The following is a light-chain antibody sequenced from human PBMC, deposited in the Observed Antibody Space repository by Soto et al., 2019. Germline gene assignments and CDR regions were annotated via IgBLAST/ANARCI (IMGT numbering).Light chain of an antibody. V-gene: IGKV3-20*01. Sequence: EIVLTQSPSTLSLSPGKRVTLSCRASQCVSSSYLAWYQQKPGQAPRLLICGASSRATGIPDRFSGSGSGTHFTLTISRLETEDFAVYFCQQYGSSWTFGQGTKVEIK. CDR2: GAS. J-gene: IGKJ1*01. CDR3: QQYGSSWT. CDR1: QCVSSSY.